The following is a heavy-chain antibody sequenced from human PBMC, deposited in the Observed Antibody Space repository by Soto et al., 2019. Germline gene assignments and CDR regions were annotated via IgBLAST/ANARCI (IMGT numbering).Heavy chain of an antibody. CDR3: ANLRYFEWLLDY. CDR1: GGSISSYH. CDR2: IYKSGPT. Sequence: QVQLQESGPGLVKPSETLSLTCTVSGGSISSYHWSWIRQPPGKGLEGIGYIYKSGPTNYTPALNSRVTLSVDTSKNQFSRNLSSVTAADTAVYSCANLRYFEWLLDYWGQGTLVTVSS. J-gene: IGHJ4*02. V-gene: IGHV4-59*01. D-gene: IGHD3-9*01.